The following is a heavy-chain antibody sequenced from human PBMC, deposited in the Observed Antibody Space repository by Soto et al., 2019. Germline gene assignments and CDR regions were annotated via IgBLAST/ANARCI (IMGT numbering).Heavy chain of an antibody. Sequence: PGESRKISCXASDTTHWIGWVRQKPEKGLEWMGIIYPGDSDTKYSPSFQGQVTISVDKSISTAYLHWSSLKAPDTATYYCARLVNYYFGMDVWGLGTTVTVS. CDR3: ARLVNYYFGMDV. CDR1: DTTHW. V-gene: IGHV5-51*01. J-gene: IGHJ6*02. CDR2: IYPGDSDT.